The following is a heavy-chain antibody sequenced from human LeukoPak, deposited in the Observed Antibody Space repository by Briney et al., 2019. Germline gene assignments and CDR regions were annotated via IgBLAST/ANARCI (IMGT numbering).Heavy chain of an antibody. CDR2: IKQDGSEK. J-gene: IGHJ4*02. D-gene: IGHD1-26*01. V-gene: IGHV3-7*01. CDR1: GFTLSSYW. Sequence: PGGSLRLSCAASGFTLSSYWMSWVRQAPGKGLELVANIKQDGSEKYYVDSVKGRFTISRDNAKNSLYLQMNSLRAEDTAVYYCARSGTYDLSFDYWGQGTLVTVSS. CDR3: ARSGTYDLSFDY.